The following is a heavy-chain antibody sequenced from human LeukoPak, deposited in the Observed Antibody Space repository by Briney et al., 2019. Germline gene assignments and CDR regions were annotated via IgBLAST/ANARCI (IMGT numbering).Heavy chain of an antibody. CDR3: ARDLCRYSSGCASLDP. CDR2: INHSGST. J-gene: IGHJ5*02. Sequence: PSETLSLTCAVYGGSFSGYYWSWIRQPPGKGLEWIGEINHSGSTNYNPSLKSRVTISVDTSKNQFSLKLSSVTAADTAVYYCARDLCRYSSGCASLDPWGQGTLVTVSS. D-gene: IGHD6-19*01. CDR1: GGSFSGYY. V-gene: IGHV4-34*01.